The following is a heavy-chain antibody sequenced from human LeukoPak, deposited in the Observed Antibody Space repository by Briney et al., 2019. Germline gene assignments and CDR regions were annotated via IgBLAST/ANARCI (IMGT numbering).Heavy chain of an antibody. J-gene: IGHJ6*03. Sequence: GGSLRLSCAASAFTFSSYGMHWVRQAPGKGLEWVAYIQYDRTNEQYAHSVKGRFRISRDNSNNILYLQMNSQRAEDTAVYYCAKDSSDSSGYHYMDVWGKGTTVTVSS. CDR3: AKDSSDSSGYHYMDV. CDR1: AFTFSSYG. D-gene: IGHD3-22*01. CDR2: IQYDRTNE. V-gene: IGHV3-30*02.